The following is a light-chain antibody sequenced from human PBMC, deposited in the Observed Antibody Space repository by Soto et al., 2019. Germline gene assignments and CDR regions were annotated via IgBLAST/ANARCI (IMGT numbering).Light chain of an antibody. CDR1: QSVSGN. Sequence: EIVMTQSPATLSVSPGERATLSCRASQSVSGNLAWYQQKPGQAPRLLIYGAYTRATGIPASFSGSGSGTDFTLTISSLQSEDFAVYYCQQYNNWPPTFGQGTRLEIK. CDR2: GAY. CDR3: QQYNNWPPT. V-gene: IGKV3-15*01. J-gene: IGKJ5*01.